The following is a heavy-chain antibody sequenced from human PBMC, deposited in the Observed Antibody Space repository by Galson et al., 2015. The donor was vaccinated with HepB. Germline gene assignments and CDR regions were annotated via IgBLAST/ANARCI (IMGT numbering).Heavy chain of an antibody. J-gene: IGHJ6*03. CDR1: GGTFSSYA. D-gene: IGHD6-6*01. CDR2: IIPIFGTA. CDR3: ARRGIAARPGSYYYYMDV. Sequence: SCKASGGTFSSYAISWVRQAPGQGLEWMGGIIPIFGTANYAQKFQGRVTITADESTSTAYMELSSLRSEDTAVYYCARRGIAARPGSYYYYMDVWGKGTTVTVSS. V-gene: IGHV1-69*01.